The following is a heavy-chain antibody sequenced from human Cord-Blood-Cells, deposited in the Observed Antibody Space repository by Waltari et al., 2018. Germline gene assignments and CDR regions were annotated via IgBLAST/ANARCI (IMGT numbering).Heavy chain of an antibody. Sequence: QVQLVQSGAEVKKPGASVKVSCKASGYTFTGYYMHWVRQAPGQGLEWMGRINPNSGGTNYAQKFQGRVTMTRDTSISTAYMELSRLRSDDTAVYYCARAPGDIWTGYYMNWYFDLWGRGTLVTVSS. CDR2: INPNSGGT. D-gene: IGHD3-9*01. CDR1: GYTFTGYY. CDR3: ARAPGDIWTGYYMNWYFDL. V-gene: IGHV1-2*06. J-gene: IGHJ2*01.